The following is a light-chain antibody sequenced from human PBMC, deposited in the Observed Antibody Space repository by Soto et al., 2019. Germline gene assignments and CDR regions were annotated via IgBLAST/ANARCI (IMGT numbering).Light chain of an antibody. CDR2: AAS. CDR1: QGIRNY. J-gene: IGKJ1*01. V-gene: IGKV1-6*01. CDR3: LQDYSYPWT. Sequence: AMEMTQSPSSLSVSVGDRVTITCRASQGIRNYVAWYQQRLGKAPKLLIYAASSVHSVLPSRFSGSASGTDFSLTISSQKHEYDATYCRLQDYSYPWTFGQGTKLEIK.